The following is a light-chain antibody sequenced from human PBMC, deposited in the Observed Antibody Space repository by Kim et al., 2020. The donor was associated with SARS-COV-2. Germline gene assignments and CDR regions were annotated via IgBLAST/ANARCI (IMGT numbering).Light chain of an antibody. J-gene: IGKJ1*01. CDR2: EAS. CDR3: QQYYLYWT. CDR1: QDFGSR. Sequence: SASVGDRVTITCRASQDFGSRLAWFQQKPGKAPKLLMYEASTLQSGVPSRFSGGGSGTEFTLTISNLQPDDFATYYCQQYYLYWTFGQGTKVDIK. V-gene: IGKV1-5*03.